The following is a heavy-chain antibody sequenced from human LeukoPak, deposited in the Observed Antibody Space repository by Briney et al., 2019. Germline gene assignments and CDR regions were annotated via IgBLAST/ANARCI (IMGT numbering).Heavy chain of an antibody. D-gene: IGHD3-9*01. V-gene: IGHV1-8*01. J-gene: IGHJ4*02. CDR2: MNPNSGNT. Sequence: ASVKVSCKASGYTFTSYDINWVRQATGQGLEWMGWMNPNSGNTGYAQKFQGRVTMTRNTSISTAYMELSSLRSEDTAVYYCARGERFLRYLDWLFHFDYWRQGTLVTVSP. CDR3: ARGERFLRYLDWLFHFDY. CDR1: GYTFTSYD.